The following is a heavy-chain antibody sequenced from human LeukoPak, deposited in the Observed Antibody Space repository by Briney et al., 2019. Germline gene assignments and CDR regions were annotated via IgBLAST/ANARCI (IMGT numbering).Heavy chain of an antibody. CDR2: TSGSGGTT. CDR1: GFTFSSYA. D-gene: IGHD2/OR15-2a*01. V-gene: IGHV3-23*01. J-gene: IGHJ4*02. Sequence: GGSLRLSCAASGFTFSSYAMSWVRQAPGKGLEWVSATSGSGGTTYFADSVKGRFTISRDNSKNTLYLQMNSLRAEDTAVYYCAKENSFYDFDYFDYWGQGTLVTVSS. CDR3: AKENSFYDFDYFDY.